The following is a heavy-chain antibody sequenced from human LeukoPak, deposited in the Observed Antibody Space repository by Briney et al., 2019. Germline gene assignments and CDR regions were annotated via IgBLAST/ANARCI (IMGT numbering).Heavy chain of an antibody. J-gene: IGHJ4*02. Sequence: ASVKVSCKASGYTFTSNALGWVRQAPGQGLEWMGWINTNTGNPTYAQGFTGRFVFSLDTSDNTAYLQISSLQAEDTAVYYCASLFCTSGLCYYLDYWGQGTLVTVSS. V-gene: IGHV7-4-1*02. CDR3: ASLFCTSGLCYYLDY. D-gene: IGHD2-8*01. CDR2: INTNTGNP. CDR1: GYTFTSNA.